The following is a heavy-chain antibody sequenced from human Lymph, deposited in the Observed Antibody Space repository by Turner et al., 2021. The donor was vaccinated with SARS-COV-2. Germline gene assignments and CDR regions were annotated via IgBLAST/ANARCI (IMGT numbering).Heavy chain of an antibody. Sequence: QVQLQESGPGLVKPSQALSLPCTVSGGSISSGGYYWSWIRQHPGKGLEWIGYIYYSGSTYYNPSLKSRVTISVDTSKNQFSLKLSSVTAADTAVYYCARVRSAAGFWCFDLWGRGTLVTVSS. CDR1: GGSISSGGYY. CDR3: ARVRSAAGFWCFDL. V-gene: IGHV4-31*03. CDR2: IYYSGST. J-gene: IGHJ2*01. D-gene: IGHD6-13*01.